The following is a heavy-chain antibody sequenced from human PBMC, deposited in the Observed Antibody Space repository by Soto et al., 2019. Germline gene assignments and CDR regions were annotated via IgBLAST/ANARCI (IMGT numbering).Heavy chain of an antibody. CDR2: IYPGDSSI. Sequence: PGESLKISCQRSGYTFTNSWIGWVRQLPGKGLEWMGIIYPGDSSIRYSPSFQGQVTISADKSISTAYLQWSSLKASDTAMYYCASSGSYLGVDDAFDIWGQGTMVTVS. J-gene: IGHJ3*02. V-gene: IGHV5-51*01. D-gene: IGHD3-10*01. CDR3: ASSGSYLGVDDAFDI. CDR1: GYTFTNSW.